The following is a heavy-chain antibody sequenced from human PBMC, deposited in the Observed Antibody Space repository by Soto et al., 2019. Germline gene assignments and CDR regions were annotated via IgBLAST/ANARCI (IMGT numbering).Heavy chain of an antibody. D-gene: IGHD1-20*01. CDR3: ARDWYMDY. J-gene: IGHJ4*02. CDR2: IKQDGSET. CDR1: GFTFSNHW. V-gene: IGHV3-7*04. Sequence: VQLVESGGGLVQPGESLRLSCAASGFTFSNHWINWIRQTPGRGLEWLAVIKQDGSETYYVDSVKGRFTVSRDNAMNSAYLQMNSLRVDDTAVYYCARDWYMDYWGQGTLVTVSS.